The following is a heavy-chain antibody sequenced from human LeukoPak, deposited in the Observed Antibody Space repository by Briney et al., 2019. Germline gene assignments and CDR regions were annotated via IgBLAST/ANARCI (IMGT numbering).Heavy chain of an antibody. CDR1: GGSISSGGYY. CDR3: ARDQILYGSGSYYVGTFDS. CDR2: IYYSGGT. J-gene: IGHJ4*02. D-gene: IGHD3-10*01. Sequence: SETLSLTCTVSGGSISSGGYYWSWIRQHPGKGLEWIGYIYYSGGTYYNPSLKSRVTISVDTSKNQFSLKLSSVTAADTAVYYCARDQILYGSGSYYVGTFDSWGQGTLVTVSS. V-gene: IGHV4-31*03.